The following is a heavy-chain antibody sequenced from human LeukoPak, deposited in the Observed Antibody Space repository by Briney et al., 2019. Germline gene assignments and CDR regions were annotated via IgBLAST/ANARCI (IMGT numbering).Heavy chain of an antibody. J-gene: IGHJ4*02. CDR1: GYTFTGYY. CDR3: ARDKTSGEGV. CDR2: INPNSGGT. D-gene: IGHD2-2*01. Sequence: ASVKVSCKASGYTFTGYYMHWVRQAPGQGLEWMGRINPNSGGTNYAQKFQGRVTITTDESTSTAYMELSSLRSEDTAVYYCARDKTSGEGVWGQGTLVTVSS. V-gene: IGHV1-2*06.